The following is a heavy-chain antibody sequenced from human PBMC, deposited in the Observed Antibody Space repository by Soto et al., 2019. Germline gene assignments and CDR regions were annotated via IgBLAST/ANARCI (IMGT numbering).Heavy chain of an antibody. Sequence: QVQLQESGPGLVKPSQTLSLTCTVSGGSISSGDYYWSWIRQPPGKGLEWIGYIYYSGSTYYNPSLKSRVTISVDTSKNQFSLKLSSVTAADTAVYYCARENLFVDSTTGFDYWGQGTLVTVSS. CDR3: ARENLFVDSTTGFDY. D-gene: IGHD4-17*01. J-gene: IGHJ4*02. CDR1: GGSISSGDYY. CDR2: IYYSGST. V-gene: IGHV4-30-4*01.